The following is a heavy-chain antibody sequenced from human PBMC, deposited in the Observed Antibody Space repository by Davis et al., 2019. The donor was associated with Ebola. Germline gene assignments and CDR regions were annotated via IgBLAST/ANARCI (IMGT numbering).Heavy chain of an antibody. J-gene: IGHJ4*02. CDR1: GFTFSGSA. V-gene: IGHV3-73*01. CDR3: AREGKYRDESRTFDY. CDR2: IRSKANSYAT. Sequence: GESLKISCAASGFTFSGSAMHWVRQASGKGLEWVGRIRSKANSYATGYAASVKGRFTISRDNSKNTLYLQMNSLRAEDTAVYYCAREGKYRDESRTFDYWGQGTLVTVSS. D-gene: IGHD2-2*01.